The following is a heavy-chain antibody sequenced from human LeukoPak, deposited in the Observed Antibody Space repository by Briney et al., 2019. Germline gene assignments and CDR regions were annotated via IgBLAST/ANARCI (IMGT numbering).Heavy chain of an antibody. D-gene: IGHD6-13*01. CDR3: VKGGIDY. J-gene: IGHJ4*02. CDR2: ISSKGGST. V-gene: IGHV3-64D*06. Sequence: PGGSLRLSCSASGFTFSSYAMHWVRQTPRKGPEYVSAISSKGGSTNSAHSVNGRFTIDRDNSKDTLYLQMSHLSAEDTAVYYCVKGGIDYWGQGTMVTVSS. CDR1: GFTFSSYA.